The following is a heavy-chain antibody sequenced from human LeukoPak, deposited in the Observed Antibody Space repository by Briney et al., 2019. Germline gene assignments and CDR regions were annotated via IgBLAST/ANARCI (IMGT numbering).Heavy chain of an antibody. J-gene: IGHJ3*02. V-gene: IGHV4-59*01. CDR3: ARDPGDTSMVI. D-gene: IGHD4/OR15-4a*01. CDR2: FYYTGSA. Sequence: SETLSLTCTVSGGSISTYYWSWIRQPPGKGLEWVGYFYYTGSANYNPSLKSRVTISLDTSKNQFSLKLSSVAAADTAVYYCARDPGDTSMVIWGQGTMVTVSS. CDR1: GGSISTYY.